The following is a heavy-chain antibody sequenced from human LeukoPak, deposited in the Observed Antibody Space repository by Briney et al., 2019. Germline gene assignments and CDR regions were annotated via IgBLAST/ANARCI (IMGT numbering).Heavy chain of an antibody. D-gene: IGHD2-8*02. CDR3: ARVRTEWYIDL. V-gene: IGHV3-7*01. Sequence: GGSLRLSCAASGFTFSSYAMSWVRQAPRMGLEWVANMKEDGGEKFYVDSVRGRFTISRDNAKNSLYLQMNSLRVEDTGVYYCARVRTEWYIDLWGRGTLVTVST. J-gene: IGHJ2*01. CDR1: GFTFSSYA. CDR2: MKEDGGEK.